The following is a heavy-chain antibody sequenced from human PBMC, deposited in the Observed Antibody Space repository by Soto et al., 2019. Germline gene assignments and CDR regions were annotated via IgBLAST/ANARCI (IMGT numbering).Heavy chain of an antibody. CDR1: GGSISSDDHY. V-gene: IGHV4-30-4*01. CDR3: ARQRSGGYWFAP. D-gene: IGHD3-3*01. CDR2: IYHSGTT. J-gene: IGHJ5*02. Sequence: ASETLSLTCSVSGGSISSDDHYWTWIRQPPGKGLEWIGSIYHSGTTNYNPSLKSRITVSIDTSKNYFSLNLTSVTAADTALYYCARQRSGGYWFAPWGQGTLVTVSS.